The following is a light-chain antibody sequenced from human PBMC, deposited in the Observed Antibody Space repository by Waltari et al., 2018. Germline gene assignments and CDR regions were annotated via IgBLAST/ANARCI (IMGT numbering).Light chain of an antibody. Sequence: QSALTQPASVSGSPGQSITISCTSDVGNYHLVSWYQQRPGTAPKLKIYGATKRPSGVSDRFSGSKSVNTSSLTISGLQAEDEADYYCCTFTRSGTWVFGGGTKLTVL. CDR3: CTFTRSGTWV. J-gene: IGLJ2*01. V-gene: IGLV2-23*01. CDR2: GAT. CDR1: SDVGNYHL.